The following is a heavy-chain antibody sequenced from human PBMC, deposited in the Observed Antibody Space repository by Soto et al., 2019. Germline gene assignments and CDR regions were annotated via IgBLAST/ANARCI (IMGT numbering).Heavy chain of an antibody. V-gene: IGHV3-66*01. CDR1: GVTVSSNY. D-gene: IGHD2-15*01. CDR3: GRDGFCRGGSCSPARFFDS. CDR2: IYSGGST. Sequence: GGSLRLSCAASGVTVSSNYMSWVRQAPGKGLEWVSVIYSGGSTYYADSVKGRFTISRDNSKNTLYLQMNSLRAEDAAVYYCGRDGFCRGGSCSPARFFDSGGQEPLATVSS. J-gene: IGHJ4*02.